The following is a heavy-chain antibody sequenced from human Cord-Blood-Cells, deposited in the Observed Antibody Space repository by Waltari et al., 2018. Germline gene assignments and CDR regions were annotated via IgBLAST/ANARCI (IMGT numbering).Heavy chain of an antibody. J-gene: IGHJ3*02. CDR3: ARKVPQTGTDACDI. CDR2: INQSGGT. D-gene: IGHD7-27*01. Sequence: QVQLQQWGAGLLKPSETLSLTCAVYGGSFSGYYWTWIRQPPGKGLEWIGEINQSGGTNDNPSRKSRVTISVDTAKNQFSRKRSSVTAADTAVYYCARKVPQTGTDACDIWGQGTMVTVSS. CDR1: GGSFSGYY. V-gene: IGHV4-34*01.